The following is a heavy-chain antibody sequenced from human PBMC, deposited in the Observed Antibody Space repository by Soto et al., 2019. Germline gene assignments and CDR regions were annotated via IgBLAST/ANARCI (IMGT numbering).Heavy chain of an antibody. V-gene: IGHV3-23*01. J-gene: IGHJ4*02. CDR2: ISGSGGST. Sequence: GGSLRLSCAASGFTFSSYAMSWVRQAPGKGLEWVSAISGSGGSTYYADSVKGRFTISRDNSKNTLYLQMNSLRAEDTAVYYCVMMGSSWYDGHFDYWGQGTLVTVSS. CDR1: GFTFSSYA. CDR3: VMMGSSWYDGHFDY. D-gene: IGHD6-13*01.